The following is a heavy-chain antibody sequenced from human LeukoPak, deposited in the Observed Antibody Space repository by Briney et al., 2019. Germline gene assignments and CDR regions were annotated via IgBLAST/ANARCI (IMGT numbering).Heavy chain of an antibody. J-gene: IGHJ2*01. CDR2: IYTSGST. D-gene: IGHD3-10*01. CDR3: ARDQGTMVRGRGVTPDWYFDL. Sequence: PSETLSLTCTVSGGSISSYYWSWIRQPAGKGLEWIGRIYTSGSTNYNPSLKSRVTMSVDTSKNQFSLKLSSVTAADTAVYYCARDQGTMVRGRGVTPDWYFDLWGRGTLVTVSS. CDR1: GGSISSYY. V-gene: IGHV4-4*07.